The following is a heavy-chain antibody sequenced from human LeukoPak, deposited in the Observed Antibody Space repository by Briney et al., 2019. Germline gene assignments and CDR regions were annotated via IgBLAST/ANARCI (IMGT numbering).Heavy chain of an antibody. CDR2: MNPNSGNT. CDR1: GYTFTSYD. CDR3: ARDKADSSGYYSPADY. D-gene: IGHD3-22*01. J-gene: IGHJ4*02. V-gene: IGHV1-8*01. Sequence: ASVKVSCKASGYTFTSYDINWVRQATGQGLEWMGWMNPNSGNTGYAQKFQGRVTMTRNTSISTAYMELSSLRSEDTAVYYCARDKADSSGYYSPADYWGQGTLVTVSS.